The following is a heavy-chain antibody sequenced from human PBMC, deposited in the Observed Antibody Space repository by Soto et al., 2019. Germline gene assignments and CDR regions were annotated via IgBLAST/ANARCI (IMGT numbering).Heavy chain of an antibody. Sequence: HPGGSLRLSCAASGFTFSSYWMSWVRQAPGKGLEWVANIKQDGSEKYYVDSVKGRFTISRDNAKNSLYLQMNSLRAEDTAVYYCARDRWYSLGYDSSGYGAFDIWGQGTMVTVSS. CDR3: ARDRWYSLGYDSSGYGAFDI. CDR2: IKQDGSEK. J-gene: IGHJ3*02. V-gene: IGHV3-7*01. D-gene: IGHD3-22*01. CDR1: GFTFSSYW.